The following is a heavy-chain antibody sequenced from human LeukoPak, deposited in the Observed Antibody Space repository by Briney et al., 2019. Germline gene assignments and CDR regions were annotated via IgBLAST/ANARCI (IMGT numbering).Heavy chain of an antibody. CDR2: IKQDGSEK. D-gene: IGHD1-26*01. V-gene: IGHV3-7*03. CDR3: ARESKVGRSYFDY. CDR1: GFSLRTYG. Sequence: GGSLRLSCAAPGFSLRTYGMSWVRQAPGKGLEWVANIKQDGSEKYYVDSVKGRFTISRDNAKNSLYLQMNSLRAEDTAVYYCARESKVGRSYFDYWGQGTLVTVSS. J-gene: IGHJ4*02.